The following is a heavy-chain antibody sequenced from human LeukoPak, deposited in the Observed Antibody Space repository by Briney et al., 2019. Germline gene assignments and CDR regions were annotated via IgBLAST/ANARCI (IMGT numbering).Heavy chain of an antibody. V-gene: IGHV5-51*01. D-gene: IGHD3-10*01. Sequence: GESXXISCXGXGYSFTNNWIGWGRRMPGKGLEWMGFIYPDSDTKYMPSFQGQVTMSVDKSISTAYLQWRSLEASDTAMYYCVRGDGVLIDYWGQGTLVTVSS. CDR1: GYSFTNNW. J-gene: IGHJ4*02. CDR2: IYPDSDT. CDR3: VRGDGVLIDY.